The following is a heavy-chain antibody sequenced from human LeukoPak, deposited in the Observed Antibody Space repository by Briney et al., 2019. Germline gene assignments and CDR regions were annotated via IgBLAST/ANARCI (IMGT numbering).Heavy chain of an antibody. CDR3: AKDGGGSLEWLPPMDV. CDR2: ITGSGAST. J-gene: IGHJ6*02. CDR1: GFTFSSHA. V-gene: IGHV3-23*01. D-gene: IGHD3-3*01. Sequence: GGSLRLSCVASGFTFSSHAMGWVRQAPGKGLEWVSSITGSGASTYYGDSVKGRFTISRDNSKNTLYLQMNRLRAEDTAVYYCAKDGGGSLEWLPPMDVWGQGTTVTVSS.